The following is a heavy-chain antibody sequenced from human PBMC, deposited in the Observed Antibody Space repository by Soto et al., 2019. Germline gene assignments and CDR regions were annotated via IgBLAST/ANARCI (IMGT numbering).Heavy chain of an antibody. D-gene: IGHD3-16*01. Sequence: SVLVSCKASGGTFSSYSISWVRQAPGHGLEWMGRIIPILGIANYAQKPQGRVPITAAEYTSTAYMALSRLRSVTTAVHYCARVVRAARNYGAQGTRFTAAS. CDR3: ARVVRAARNY. CDR2: IIPILGIA. CDR1: GGTFSSYS. J-gene: IGHJ4*02. V-gene: IGHV1-69*02.